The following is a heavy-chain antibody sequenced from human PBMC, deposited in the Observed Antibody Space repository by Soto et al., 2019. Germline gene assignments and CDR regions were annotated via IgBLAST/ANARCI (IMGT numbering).Heavy chain of an antibody. CDR1: GFTFSSYW. CDR3: ARAGWYRFDY. J-gene: IGHJ4*02. CDR2: INSDGTTI. D-gene: IGHD6-19*01. V-gene: IGHV3-74*01. Sequence: GGSLRLSSAASGFTFSSYWMHWVRQAPGKGLMWVSRINSDGTTINYADSVEGRFTISRDNAKNTLSLQMNSLRVEDTAVYYCARAGWYRFDYWGQGTLVTVSS.